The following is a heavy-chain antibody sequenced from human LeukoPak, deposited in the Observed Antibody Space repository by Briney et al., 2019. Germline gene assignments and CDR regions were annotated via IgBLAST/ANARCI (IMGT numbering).Heavy chain of an antibody. CDR1: GGSISSYY. Sequence: SETLSLTCTVSGGSISSYYWSWIRQPAGKGLEWIGRIYTSGRTNYNPSLKSRVTMSVDTSKNQFSLKLSSVNAADTAVYYCARFIARNKRDYYYYMDVWGKGTTVTVSS. CDR2: IYTSGRT. V-gene: IGHV4-4*07. D-gene: IGHD2-15*01. J-gene: IGHJ6*03. CDR3: ARFIARNKRDYYYYMDV.